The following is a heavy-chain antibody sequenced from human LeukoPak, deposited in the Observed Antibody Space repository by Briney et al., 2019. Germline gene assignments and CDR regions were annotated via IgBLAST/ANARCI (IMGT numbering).Heavy chain of an antibody. Sequence: SETLSLTCAVYGGSFSGYYWSWIRQPPGKGLEWIGEINHSGSTNYNPSLKSRVTISVDTSKNQFSLKLSSVTAADTAVYYCARDILTGYSRDYWGQGTLVTVSS. J-gene: IGHJ4*02. CDR1: GGSFSGYY. CDR2: INHSGST. CDR3: ARDILTGYSRDY. D-gene: IGHD3-9*01. V-gene: IGHV4-34*01.